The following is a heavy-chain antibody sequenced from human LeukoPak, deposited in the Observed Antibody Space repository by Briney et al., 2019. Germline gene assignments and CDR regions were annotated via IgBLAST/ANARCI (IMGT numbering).Heavy chain of an antibody. V-gene: IGHV1-69*13. CDR1: GGTFSSYA. J-gene: IGHJ4*02. CDR2: IIPIFGTA. D-gene: IGHD1-26*01. Sequence: GASVKVSCKASGGTFSSYAISWVRQAPGQGLEWMGGIIPIFGTANYAQKFQGRVTITADESTSTAYMELSSLRSEDTAVYYCARVGRLIDRWELLWLFDYWGQGTLVTVSS. CDR3: ARVGRLIDRWELLWLFDY.